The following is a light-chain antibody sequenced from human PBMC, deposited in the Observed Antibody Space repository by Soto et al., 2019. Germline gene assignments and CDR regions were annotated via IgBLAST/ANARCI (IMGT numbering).Light chain of an antibody. CDR3: QQSKSFPLT. CDR1: QDINSW. Sequence: DLQMTQSPSSVSASVGDRVTITCRASQDINSWLTWYQQKPGKAPKVLIYIASRLQPGVPSRFSGRGSGTDFSRTISNLQPEDFATYFCQQSKSFPLTFGGGTTVEIK. V-gene: IGKV1-12*01. J-gene: IGKJ4*01. CDR2: IAS.